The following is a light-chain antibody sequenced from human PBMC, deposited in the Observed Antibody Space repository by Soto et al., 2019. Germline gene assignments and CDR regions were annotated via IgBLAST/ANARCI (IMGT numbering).Light chain of an antibody. CDR1: SGHSNYA. Sequence: QPVLTQSPSASASLGASVKLTCTLSSGHSNYAIAWHQQQPEKGPRYLMKLNSDGSHNKGDGIPDRFSGSRSGAERYLTISSLQSEDEADYYCQTWGTGIHVVFGGGTKLTVL. J-gene: IGLJ2*01. CDR3: QTWGTGIHVV. CDR2: LNSDGSH. V-gene: IGLV4-69*01.